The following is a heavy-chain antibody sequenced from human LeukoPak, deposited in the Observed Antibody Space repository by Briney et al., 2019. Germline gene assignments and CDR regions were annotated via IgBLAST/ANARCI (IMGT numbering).Heavy chain of an antibody. CDR1: GFTFSSYD. CDR3: ARGREVRGVITKGYFDY. J-gene: IGHJ4*02. Sequence: GGSLRLSCAVSGFTFSSYDMNWVRQAPGKGLEWVSYISSRSSTIYYADSVKGRFTISRDNAKNSLYLQMNSLRAEDTAVYYCARGREVRGVITKGYFDYWGQGTLVTVSS. V-gene: IGHV3-48*01. CDR2: ISSRSSTI. D-gene: IGHD3-10*01.